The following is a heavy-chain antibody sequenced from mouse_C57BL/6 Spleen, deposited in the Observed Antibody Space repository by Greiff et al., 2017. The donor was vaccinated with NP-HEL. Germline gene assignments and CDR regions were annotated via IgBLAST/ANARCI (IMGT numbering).Heavy chain of an antibody. V-gene: IGHV1-4*01. CDR2: INPSSGYT. D-gene: IGHD1-1*01. CDR1: GYTFTSYT. CDR3: ARSSTTVVATDYAMDY. Sequence: VQLQQSGAELARPGASVKMSCKASGYTFTSYTMHWVKQRPGPGLEWIGYINPSSGYTKYNQKFKDKATLTADKSSSTAYMQLSSLTSEDYAVYYCARSSTTVVATDYAMDYWGQGTSVTVSS. J-gene: IGHJ4*01.